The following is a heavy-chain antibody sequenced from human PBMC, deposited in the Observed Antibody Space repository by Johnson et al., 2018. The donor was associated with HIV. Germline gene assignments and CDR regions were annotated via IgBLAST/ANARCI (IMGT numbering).Heavy chain of an antibody. CDR1: GFTFNNYA. J-gene: IGHJ3*02. CDR2: ISYDGSYE. D-gene: IGHD6-6*01. V-gene: IGHV3-30*04. Sequence: QVQLVESGGGVVQPGRSVRLSCAASGFTFNNYAMHWVRQAPGKGLEWVAVISYDGSYEYYADSVKGRFTISRDNFKNTLYLQMNSLRDEDTAVYCCARPYILLQLVSAFDIWGQGTKVTVSS. CDR3: ARPYILLQLVSAFDI.